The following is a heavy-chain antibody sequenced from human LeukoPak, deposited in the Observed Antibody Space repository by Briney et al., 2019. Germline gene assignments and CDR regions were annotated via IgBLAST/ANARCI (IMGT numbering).Heavy chain of an antibody. D-gene: IGHD2-21*02. V-gene: IGHV4-59*08. Sequence: SETLSLACTVSGGSISSYYWSWVQQPPGKGLEWIGSLYYSGSTNNNPSLKSRVTMSVDTSKNQFSLKLSSVTAADTAVYYCARHGILVTARNWYFDLWGRGTLVTVSS. J-gene: IGHJ2*01. CDR1: GGSISSYY. CDR3: ARHGILVTARNWYFDL. CDR2: LYYSGST.